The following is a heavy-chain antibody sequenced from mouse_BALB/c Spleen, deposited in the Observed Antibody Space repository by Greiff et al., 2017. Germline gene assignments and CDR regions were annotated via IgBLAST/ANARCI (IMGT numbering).Heavy chain of an antibody. D-gene: IGHD1-1*01. CDR3: ARGGTTVVATRFAY. J-gene: IGHJ3*01. V-gene: IGHV2-9*02. CDR1: GFSLTSYG. Sequence: VKLMESGPGLVAPSQSLSITCTVSGFSLTSYGVHWVRQPPGKGLEWLGVIWAGGSTNYNSALMSRLSISKDNSKSQVFLKMNSLQTDDTAMYYCARGGTTVVATRFAYWGQGTLVTVSA. CDR2: IWAGGST.